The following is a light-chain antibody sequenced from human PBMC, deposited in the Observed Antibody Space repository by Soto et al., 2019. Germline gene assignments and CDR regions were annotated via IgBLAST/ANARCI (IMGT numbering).Light chain of an antibody. Sequence: ELVLTQSQDTLSLSPGERATLSCSASQSVRSERLAWYHQRPGQAPRLLIYGASSRATDIPDRFRGSGSGTDFTLTISRLEPEDFAVFFCQQYGTSEIIFGQGTRLEI. J-gene: IGKJ5*01. CDR3: QQYGTSEII. CDR1: QSVRSER. V-gene: IGKV3-20*01. CDR2: GAS.